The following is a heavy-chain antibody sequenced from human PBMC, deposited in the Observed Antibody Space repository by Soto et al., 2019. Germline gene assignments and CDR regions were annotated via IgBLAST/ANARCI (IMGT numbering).Heavy chain of an antibody. CDR1: GGSITSSGYY. Sequence: QVQLQESGPGLVKPSQTLSLTCTVSGGSITSSGYYWSWIRQHPGEGLEWIGFTSNSGSTSYNPSLKSRVTTSVDPSSNQFSLNLKSVTAADTAVYYCASGGGSTKVDYWGQGTLVTVSP. CDR3: ASGGGSTKVDY. J-gene: IGHJ4*02. V-gene: IGHV4-31*03. CDR2: TSNSGST. D-gene: IGHD2-2*01.